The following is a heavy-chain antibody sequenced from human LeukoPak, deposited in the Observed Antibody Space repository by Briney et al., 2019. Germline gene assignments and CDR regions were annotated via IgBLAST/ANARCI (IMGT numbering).Heavy chain of an antibody. D-gene: IGHD4-17*01. CDR1: GYTFTNYG. Sequence: ASVKVSCKTSGYTFTNYGLSWVRQAPGQGLEWMGCIITYNGNTYYSQKLQGRVTMTTDTSTSTAYMELRSLRSDDTAVYYCAKTTVTSEEYFYYYMDVWGKGTTVTVSS. J-gene: IGHJ6*03. CDR2: IITYNGNT. CDR3: AKTTVTSEEYFYYYMDV. V-gene: IGHV1-18*01.